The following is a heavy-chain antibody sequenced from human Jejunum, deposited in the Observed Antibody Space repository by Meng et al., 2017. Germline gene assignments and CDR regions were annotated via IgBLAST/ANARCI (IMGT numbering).Heavy chain of an antibody. CDR1: GFSFSDAY. V-gene: IGHV3-74*02. J-gene: IGHJ4*02. CDR3: ARVRTGYCDY. CDR2: INVDGGTI. D-gene: IGHD4-17*01. Sequence: VELVESGGNLVGPGGSLRLSCAASGFSFSDAYLSWVRQAPGKGLEWVSQINVDGGTITYADSVKGRFTISRDNAKNTLYLQMNSLRVEDTAVYYCARVRTGYCDYWGQGTLVTVSS.